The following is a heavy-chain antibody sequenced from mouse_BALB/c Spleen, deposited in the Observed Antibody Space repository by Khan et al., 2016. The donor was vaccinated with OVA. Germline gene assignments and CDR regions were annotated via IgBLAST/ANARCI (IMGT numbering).Heavy chain of an antibody. D-gene: IGHD1-1*01. CDR3: TTSYFYGYYFDY. V-gene: IGHV5-17*02. CDR2: ISSDSNTI. Sequence: EVKVEESGGGLVQSGGSRKLSCAASGFTFTSYGMHWIRQAPEKGLEWVAYISSDSNTIYYADTVKGRFTISRDNPKNTLFLQMTSLRSGDTAMYCCTTSYFYGYYFDYWGQGTTLTVSS. CDR1: GFTFTSYG. J-gene: IGHJ2*01.